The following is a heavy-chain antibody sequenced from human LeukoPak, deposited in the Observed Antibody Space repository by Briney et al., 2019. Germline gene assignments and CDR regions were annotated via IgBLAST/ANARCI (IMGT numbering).Heavy chain of an antibody. CDR3: ASMVRGGGPYDY. CDR2: IYSGGST. V-gene: IGHV3-53*01. CDR1: GFTVSSNY. J-gene: IGHJ4*02. D-gene: IGHD3-10*01. Sequence: GGSLRLSCAASGFTVSSNYMSWVRQAPGKGLEWVSVIYSGGSTYYADSVKGRFTISRDNSKSTLYLQMNSLRAEDTAVYYCASMVRGGGPYDYWGQGTLVTVSS.